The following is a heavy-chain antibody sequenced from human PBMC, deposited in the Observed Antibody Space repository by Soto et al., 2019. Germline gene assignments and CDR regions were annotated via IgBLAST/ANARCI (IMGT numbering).Heavy chain of an antibody. J-gene: IGHJ6*02. D-gene: IGHD2-2*01. V-gene: IGHV3-66*04. CDR3: ARLGGFCSSTNCYGFYAMDV. CDR1: GFNVRSNY. CDR2: IYSGGST. Sequence: GGSLRLPCAASGFNVRSNYMRCVLQAQGKGLEWVSVIYSGGSTYYADSVKGRFTISRDNSKNTLYLQMNSLRAEDTAVYYCARLGGFCSSTNCYGFYAMDVWGQGTTVTVSS.